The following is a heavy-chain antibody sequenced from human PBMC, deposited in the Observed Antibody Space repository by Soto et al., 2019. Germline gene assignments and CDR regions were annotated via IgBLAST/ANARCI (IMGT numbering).Heavy chain of an antibody. Sequence: SEPLSLTCTVSGGSICGRYWGWIRQPPGKGLEWIGYVYYSGSSTSNPSLKSRGTMSEDTWKNQLSLKVSSVTAADTAVYYCARVGERWQYFDWFYYFDSWRQGPLVTVSS. D-gene: IGHD3-9*01. CDR1: GGSICGRY. CDR3: ARVGERWQYFDWFYYFDS. CDR2: VYYSGSS. J-gene: IGHJ4*02. V-gene: IGHV4-59*11.